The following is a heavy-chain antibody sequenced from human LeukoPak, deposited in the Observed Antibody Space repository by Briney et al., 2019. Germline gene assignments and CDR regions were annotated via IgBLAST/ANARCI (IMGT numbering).Heavy chain of an antibody. CDR2: IYPGDSET. D-gene: IGHD5-18*01. Sequence: GESLKISCKGSGYSFINYWIGWVRQMPGKGLEWMGIIYPGDSETRYSPSFQGQVTISADKSISTAYLQWSSLKASDTAMYYCARQGYSYGSDYWGQGTLVTVSS. V-gene: IGHV5-51*01. J-gene: IGHJ4*02. CDR1: GYSFINYW. CDR3: ARQGYSYGSDY.